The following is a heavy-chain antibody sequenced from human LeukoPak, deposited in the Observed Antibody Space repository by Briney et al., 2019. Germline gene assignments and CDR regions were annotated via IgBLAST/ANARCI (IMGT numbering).Heavy chain of an antibody. CDR1: GFTFSDFW. Sequence: GGSLRLSCAASGFTFSDFWMYWVRQAPGKGLVWITNINEHGTTAYADSVKGRFTISRDNAKNTLYLQMNSLTAEDTAVYYCARVRGGNWGQGTLVTVS. CDR2: INEHGTT. V-gene: IGHV3-74*01. J-gene: IGHJ4*02. D-gene: IGHD3-16*01. CDR3: ARVRGGN.